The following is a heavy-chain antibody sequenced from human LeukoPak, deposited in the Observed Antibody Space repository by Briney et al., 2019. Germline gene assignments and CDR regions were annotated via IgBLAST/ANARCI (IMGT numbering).Heavy chain of an antibody. CDR3: ARGLHHIVLVPAAIEEGDY. CDR2: INPNSGGT. V-gene: IGHV1-2*02. J-gene: IGHJ4*02. CDR1: GYTFTGYY. D-gene: IGHD2-2*01. Sequence: ASVKVSCKXSGYTFTGYYMHWVRQAPGQGLEWMGWINPNSGGTNYAQKFQGRVTMTRDTSLSTAYMELSRLRSDDTAVYYCARGLHHIVLVPAAIEEGDYWGQGTLVTVSS.